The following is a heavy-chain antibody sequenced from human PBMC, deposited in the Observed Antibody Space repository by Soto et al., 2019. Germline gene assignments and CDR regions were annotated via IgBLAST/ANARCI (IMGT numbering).Heavy chain of an antibody. CDR3: ARQGTHNWFDP. Sequence: LSFTCTFSGGSISSINYYWGWIRQPPGKGLEWIGSIYYSGSTYYNPSLKSRVTISVDTSKNQFSLKLSSVTAADTAVYYCARQGTHNWFDPWGQGTVVTVSS. V-gene: IGHV4-39*01. CDR1: GGSISSINYY. J-gene: IGHJ5*02. CDR2: IYYSGST.